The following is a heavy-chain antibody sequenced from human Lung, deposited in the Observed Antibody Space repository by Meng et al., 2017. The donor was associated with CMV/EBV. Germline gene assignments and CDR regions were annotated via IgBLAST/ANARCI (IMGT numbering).Heavy chain of an antibody. D-gene: IGHD3-16*01. V-gene: IGHV5-51*01. CDR3: ARQGGSHLGDAFDI. CDR2: IYPRDSEI. J-gene: IGHJ3*02. Sequence: XVSXKGSGYTFASYWIGWVRQMSGKGLEWVGIIYPRDSEIRYSPSFRGQVTISVDKSISTAYLQWSSLRASDTAIYFCARQGGSHLGDAFDIWGQGKXV. CDR1: GYTFASYW.